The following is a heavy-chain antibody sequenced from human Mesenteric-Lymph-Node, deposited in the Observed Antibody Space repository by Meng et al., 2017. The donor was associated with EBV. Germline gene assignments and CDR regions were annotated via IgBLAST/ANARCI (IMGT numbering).Heavy chain of an antibody. J-gene: IGHJ4*02. Sequence: QVLLQQWGAGLLKPSETLSLPCAVSGESLSGYSWSWIRQSPGKGLEWIGEINHSGSTNYNPSLESRLTISVDTSRNHFSLKLTSVTAADTAVYYCARGRIDDYTKFFDYWGQGTLVTASS. CDR3: ARGRIDDYTKFFDY. D-gene: IGHD4-11*01. CDR1: GESLSGYS. CDR2: INHSGST. V-gene: IGHV4-34*01.